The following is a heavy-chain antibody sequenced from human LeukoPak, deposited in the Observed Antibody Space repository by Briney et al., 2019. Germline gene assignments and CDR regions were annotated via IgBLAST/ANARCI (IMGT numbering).Heavy chain of an antibody. CDR2: ISGGGGST. CDR1: GFIFSSYA. Sequence: PGGSLRLSCAASGFIFSSYAMSWARQAPGKGLEWVSAISGGGGSTSYADSVKGRFTISRDNSKNTLYLQMNSLRAEDTAVYYCAKCAGYSSSWPIDYWGQGTLVTVSS. V-gene: IGHV3-23*01. J-gene: IGHJ4*02. D-gene: IGHD6-13*01. CDR3: AKCAGYSSSWPIDY.